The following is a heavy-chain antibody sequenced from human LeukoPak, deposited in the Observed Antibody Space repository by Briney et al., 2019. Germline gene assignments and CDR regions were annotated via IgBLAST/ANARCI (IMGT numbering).Heavy chain of an antibody. V-gene: IGHV3-7*01. CDR1: GFTFSSNW. CDR3: ARPSGPYDFWSGLGNDAFDI. J-gene: IGHJ3*02. D-gene: IGHD3-3*01. CDR2: IKQDGSEK. Sequence: GGSLRLSCAASGFTFSSNWMSWVRQAPGNGLEWVANIKQDGSEKYYVDSVKGRFTISRDNAKNSLYLQMNSLRAEDTAVYYCARPSGPYDFWSGLGNDAFDIWGQGTMVTVSS.